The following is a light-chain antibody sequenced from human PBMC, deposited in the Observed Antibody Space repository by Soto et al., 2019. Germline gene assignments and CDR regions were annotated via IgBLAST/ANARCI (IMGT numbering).Light chain of an antibody. V-gene: IGLV2-14*01. CDR2: EVS. CDR1: SSDVGGYNY. CDR3: SSYTANNTRL. J-gene: IGLJ1*01. Sequence: QSALTQPASVSGSPGQAITISCTGTSSDVGGYNYVSRDQHRPGKAPQLIIYEVSYRPSGVSNRFSGSKSGNTASLTISGLQAEDEADYYCSSYTANNTRLFGTGTKLTVL.